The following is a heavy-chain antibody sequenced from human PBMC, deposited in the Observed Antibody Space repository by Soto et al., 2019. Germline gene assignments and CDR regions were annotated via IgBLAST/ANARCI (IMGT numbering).Heavy chain of an antibody. J-gene: IGHJ6*02. V-gene: IGHV1-18*04. CDR1: GYTFTGNG. D-gene: IGHD6-6*01. Sequence: GASVKGSCKASGYTFTGNGISWGRQAPGQGLEWMGWISGYNGDTDYAQKFQGRFTMTTDTSTSTAYMEERSLRPDDTAVYYCARDKPQQIVGYNYYYGLDVWGQGTTVTV. CDR3: ARDKPQQIVGYNYYYGLDV. CDR2: ISGYNGDT.